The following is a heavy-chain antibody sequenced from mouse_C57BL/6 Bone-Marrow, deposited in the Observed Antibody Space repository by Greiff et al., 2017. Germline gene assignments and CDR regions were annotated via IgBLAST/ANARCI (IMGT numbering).Heavy chain of an antibody. CDR3: ARPYYSNYWYFDV. CDR1: GYTFTSYW. D-gene: IGHD2-5*01. J-gene: IGHJ1*03. V-gene: IGHV1-55*01. CDR2: IYPGSGST. Sequence: QVHVKQPGAELVKPGASVKMSCKASGYTFTSYWITWVKQRPGQGLEWIGDIYPGSGSTNYNWKFKSKATLTVDTSSSTAYMQLSSLTSEDSAVYYCARPYYSNYWYFDVWGTGTTVTVSS.